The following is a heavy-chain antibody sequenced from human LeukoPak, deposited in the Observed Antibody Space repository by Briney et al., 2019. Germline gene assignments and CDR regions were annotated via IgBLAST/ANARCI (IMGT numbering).Heavy chain of an antibody. CDR2: ISGSGGST. Sequence: GGSLRLSCAASGFTFSHYVMSWVRQGPGKGLEWVSGISGSGGSTYYADSVKGRFTISRDNSMNTLYLQMNSLRAEDTAVYYCAKDLLLGGIAYFDHWGQGTLVTVSS. CDR3: AKDLLLGGIAYFDH. V-gene: IGHV3-23*01. J-gene: IGHJ4*02. CDR1: GFTFSHYV. D-gene: IGHD6-13*01.